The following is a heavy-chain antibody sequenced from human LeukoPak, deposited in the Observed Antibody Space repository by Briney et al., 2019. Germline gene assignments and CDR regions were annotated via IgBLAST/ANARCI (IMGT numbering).Heavy chain of an antibody. CDR3: AKTGYSSNWFYYYYYYMDV. CDR2: IKQDGSEK. J-gene: IGHJ6*03. V-gene: IGHV3-7*01. Sequence: GGSLRLSCAASGFTFSSYWMSWVRQAPGKGLEWVANIKQDGSEKYYVDSVKGRFTISRDNAKNSLYLQMNSLRAEDTAVYYCAKTGYSSNWFYYYYYYMDVWGKGTTVTVSS. D-gene: IGHD6-13*01. CDR1: GFTFSSYW.